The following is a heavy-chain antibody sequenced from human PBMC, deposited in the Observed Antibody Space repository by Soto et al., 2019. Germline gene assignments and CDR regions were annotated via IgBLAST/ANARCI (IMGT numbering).Heavy chain of an antibody. CDR3: ARDLGVRGVIIGPDYYYGMDV. D-gene: IGHD3-10*01. J-gene: IGHJ6*02. CDR1: ADTFTSYY. Sequence: ASVKVSCKAPADTFTSYYIHWVRQAPGHGLEWMGIINPNGGSTRFAQTFQGRITMTTDTSTSTVYMELRSLRSEDTAVYYCARDLGVRGVIIGPDYYYGMDVWGQGTTVTVSS. CDR2: INPNGGST. V-gene: IGHV1-46*01.